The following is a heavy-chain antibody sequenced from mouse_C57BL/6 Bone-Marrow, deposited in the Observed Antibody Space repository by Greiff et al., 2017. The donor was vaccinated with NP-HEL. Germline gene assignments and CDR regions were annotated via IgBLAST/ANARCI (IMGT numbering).Heavy chain of an antibody. J-gene: IGHJ4*01. CDR3: ARGGDSSGYYAMDY. V-gene: IGHV5-12*01. D-gene: IGHD3-2*02. CDR2: ISNGGGST. Sequence: DVKLVESGGGLVQPGGSLKLSCAASGFTFSDYYMYWVRQTPEKRLEWVAYISNGGGSTYYPDTVKGRFTISRDNAKNTLYLQMSRLKSEDTAMYYCARGGDSSGYYAMDYWGQGTSVTVSS. CDR1: GFTFSDYY.